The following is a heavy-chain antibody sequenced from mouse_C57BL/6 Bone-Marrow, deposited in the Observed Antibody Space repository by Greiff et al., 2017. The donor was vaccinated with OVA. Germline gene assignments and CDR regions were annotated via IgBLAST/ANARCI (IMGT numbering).Heavy chain of an antibody. CDR1: GYTFTSYW. Sequence: VQLQQPGAELVKPGASVKLSCKASGYTFTSYWMQWVKQRPGQGLEWIGEIDPSASYTNYNQKFKGKATLTVDTSSSTAYMQLSSLTSKDSAVYYCANAYDNWYFDVWGTGTTVTVSS. D-gene: IGHD2-2*01. CDR3: ANAYDNWYFDV. V-gene: IGHV1-50*01. CDR2: IDPSASYT. J-gene: IGHJ1*03.